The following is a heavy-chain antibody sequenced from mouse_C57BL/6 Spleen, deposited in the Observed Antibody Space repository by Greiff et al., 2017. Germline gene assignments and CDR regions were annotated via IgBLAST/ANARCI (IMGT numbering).Heavy chain of an antibody. J-gene: IGHJ1*03. CDR2: IDPSDSYT. V-gene: IGHV1-50*01. CDR3: ARGGYGSSYWYFDV. D-gene: IGHD1-1*01. Sequence: QVQLQQPGAELVKPGASVKLSCKASGYTFTSYWMQWVKQRPGQGLEWIGEIDPSDSYTNYNQKFKGKATLTVDTSSSTAYMQLSSLTSEDSAVYYGARGGYGSSYWYFDVWGTGTTVTVSS. CDR1: GYTFTSYW.